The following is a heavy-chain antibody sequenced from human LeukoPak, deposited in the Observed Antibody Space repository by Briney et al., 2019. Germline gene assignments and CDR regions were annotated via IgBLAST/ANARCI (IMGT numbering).Heavy chain of an antibody. J-gene: IGHJ4*02. D-gene: IGHD5-18*01. CDR1: GGSISSYY. Sequence: SETLSLTCTVSGGSISSYYWSWIRQRPGKGLEWIGYIYYSENTNYNPSLKSRVTISVDTSKNQFSLKLSSVTAADTAVYYCARSHKAMAGEGLFDYWGQGTLVTVSS. CDR3: ARSHKAMAGEGLFDY. V-gene: IGHV4-59*01. CDR2: IYYSENT.